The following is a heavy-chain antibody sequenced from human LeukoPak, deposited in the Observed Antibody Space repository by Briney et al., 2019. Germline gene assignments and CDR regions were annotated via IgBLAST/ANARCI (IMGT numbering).Heavy chain of an antibody. D-gene: IGHD2-15*01. Sequence: GGSLRLSCAASGFTFSSYSMNWVRQAPGKGLEWVSSISSSSSYIYYADSVKGRFTISRDNAKNSLYLQMNSLRAEDTAVYYCARPRRDCSGGSCYGPYRSDAFDIWGQGTMVTVSS. CDR3: ARPRRDCSGGSCYGPYRSDAFDI. J-gene: IGHJ3*02. CDR2: ISSSSSYI. V-gene: IGHV3-21*01. CDR1: GFTFSSYS.